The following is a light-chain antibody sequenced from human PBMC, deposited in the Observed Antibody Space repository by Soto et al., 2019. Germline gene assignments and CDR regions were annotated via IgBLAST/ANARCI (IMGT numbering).Light chain of an antibody. CDR3: QSYDSSLRGHV. Sequence: QLVLTQPPSVSGAPGQRVTISCTGSSSSIEAAYDVHWYQHLPGTAPKLLIYGNDNRPSGVPDRFSGSKSGTSASLAISGLQAEDEADYYCQSYDSSLRGHVFGSGTKLTVL. V-gene: IGLV1-40*01. J-gene: IGLJ1*01. CDR2: GND. CDR1: SSSIEAAYD.